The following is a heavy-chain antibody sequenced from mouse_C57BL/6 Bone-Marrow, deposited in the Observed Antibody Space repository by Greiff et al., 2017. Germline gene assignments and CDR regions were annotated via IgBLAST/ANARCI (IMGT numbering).Heavy chain of an antibody. CDR3: ARDYGSSLFAY. J-gene: IGHJ3*01. Sequence: EVNLVESGPELVKPGASVKISCKASGYSFTGYYMNWVKQSPEKSLEWIGEINPSTGGTTYNQKFKAKATLTVDKSSSTAYMQLKSLTSEDSAVDYCARDYGSSLFAYWGQGTLVTVSA. CDR2: INPSTGGT. CDR1: GYSFTGYY. D-gene: IGHD1-1*01. V-gene: IGHV1-42*01.